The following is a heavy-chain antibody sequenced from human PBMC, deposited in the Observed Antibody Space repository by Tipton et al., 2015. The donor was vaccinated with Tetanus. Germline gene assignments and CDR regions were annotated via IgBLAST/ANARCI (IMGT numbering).Heavy chain of an antibody. Sequence: QSGAEVKKPGASVKVSCKASGYTFTSYAMNWVRQAPGQGLEWMGWINTNTGNPTYAQGFTGRFVFSLDTSVSTAYLQISSLKAEDTAVYYCARDPSPRRLGELSLSRGWFDPWGQGTLVTVPS. D-gene: IGHD3-16*02. CDR1: GYTFTSYA. CDR2: INTNTGNP. J-gene: IGHJ5*02. CDR3: ARDPSPRRLGELSLSRGWFDP. V-gene: IGHV7-4-1*02.